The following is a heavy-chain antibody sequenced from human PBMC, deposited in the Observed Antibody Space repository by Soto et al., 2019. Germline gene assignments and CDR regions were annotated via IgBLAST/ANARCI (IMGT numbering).Heavy chain of an antibody. CDR3: VRDFMVRGRDSNWFDP. J-gene: IGHJ5*02. CDR2: INGDGSTT. V-gene: IGHV3-74*01. Sequence: EVPLVESGGGLVQPGGSLRLSCAASGFTFRTYWMHWVRQVPGEGLVWVSRINGDGSTTTYADSVKGRFTISRDNAKNTLYLQMNSLRAEDTALYYCVRDFMVRGRDSNWFDPWGQGTLVTVSS. D-gene: IGHD3-10*01. CDR1: GFTFRTYW.